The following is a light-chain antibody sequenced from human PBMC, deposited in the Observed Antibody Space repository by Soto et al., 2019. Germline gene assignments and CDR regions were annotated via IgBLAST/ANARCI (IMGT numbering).Light chain of an antibody. J-gene: IGKJ4*01. CDR3: QKYNSGPVT. V-gene: IGKV1-27*01. CDR2: SAS. Sequence: DVQMTQSPSSLSASVGDRVTINFRASQGIISFLAWYQQLPGKVPKLLIYSASTLQSGVPSRFSGSGSGTEFTLTISSLQPEDVAIYYCQKYNSGPVTFGGGTKVDIK. CDR1: QGIISF.